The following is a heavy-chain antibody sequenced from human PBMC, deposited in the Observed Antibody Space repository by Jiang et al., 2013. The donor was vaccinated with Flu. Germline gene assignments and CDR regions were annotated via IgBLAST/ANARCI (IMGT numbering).Heavy chain of an antibody. J-gene: IGHJ4*02. D-gene: IGHD3-22*01. CDR1: GGTFSNYA. Sequence: SGAEVKKPGSSVKVSCKDSGGTFSNYAITWVRQAPGQGLEWMGRIIPFVSRTNYAQKFQGRLTIIADKSTSTAYMELSSLRFEDTAVYYCARYSGPFYDNRGNVLDYWGQGTLVTVSS. V-gene: IGHV1-69*04. CDR2: IIPFVSRT. CDR3: ARYSGPFYDNRGNVLDY.